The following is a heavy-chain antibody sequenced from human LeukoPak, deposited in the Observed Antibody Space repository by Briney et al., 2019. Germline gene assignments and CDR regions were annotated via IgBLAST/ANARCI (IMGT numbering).Heavy chain of an antibody. J-gene: IGHJ5*02. CDR2: IYPGDSDT. Sequence: GESLKISCKGSGYSFTSYWIGWVRQMPGKGLEWMGIIYPGDSDTRYSPSFQGQVTISADKSISTAYLQWSSLKASDTAMYYCARQEDGYGDYDRWEVITNWFDPWGQGTLVTVSS. D-gene: IGHD4-17*01. CDR3: ARQEDGYGDYDRWEVITNWFDP. CDR1: GYSFTSYW. V-gene: IGHV5-51*01.